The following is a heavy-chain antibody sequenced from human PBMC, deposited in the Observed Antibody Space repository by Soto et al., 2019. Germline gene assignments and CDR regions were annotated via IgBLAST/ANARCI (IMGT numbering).Heavy chain of an antibody. J-gene: IGHJ4*02. D-gene: IGHD2-2*01. CDR3: ARDEPASGFDY. Sequence: QVQLQESGPGLVKPSETLSLTCTVSGGSSGVSTWAWFRKPPGKGLEWIGYIYYSGSTNYNPSLKSRVTISVDTSKNQFSLKLSSVTAADTAVYYCARDEPASGFDYWGQGTLVTVSS. CDR1: GGSSGVST. CDR2: IYYSGST. V-gene: IGHV4-59*01.